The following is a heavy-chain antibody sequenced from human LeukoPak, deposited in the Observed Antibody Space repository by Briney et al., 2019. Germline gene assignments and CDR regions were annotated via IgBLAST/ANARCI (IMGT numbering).Heavy chain of an antibody. Sequence: SETLSLTCTVSGGSISSGGYYWSWIRQPPGKGLEWIGYIYHSGSTYYNPSLKSRVTISVDRSKNQFSLKLSSVTAADTAVYYCAREGTITIFGVVITHYFDYWGQGTLVTVSS. J-gene: IGHJ4*02. CDR3: AREGTITIFGVVITHYFDY. CDR2: IYHSGST. CDR1: GGSISSGGYY. D-gene: IGHD3-3*01. V-gene: IGHV4-30-2*01.